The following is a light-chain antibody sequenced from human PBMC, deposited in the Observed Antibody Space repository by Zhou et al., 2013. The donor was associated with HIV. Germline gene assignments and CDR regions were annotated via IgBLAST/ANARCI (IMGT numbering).Light chain of an antibody. J-gene: IGKJ1*01. V-gene: IGKV1-5*03. CDR2: QAS. Sequence: DIQMTQSPSTLFASVGDRVTITCRASQSISNWLAWYQQKPGRAPRLLIYQASSLERGVPSRFSGSGSGTEFTLTISSLQPDDFATYYCQQYNTYWTFGQGTKVEIK. CDR1: QSISNW. CDR3: QQYNTYWT.